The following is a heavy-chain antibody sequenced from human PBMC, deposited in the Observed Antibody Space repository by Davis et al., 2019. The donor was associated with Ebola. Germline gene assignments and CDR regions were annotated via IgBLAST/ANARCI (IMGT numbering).Heavy chain of an antibody. J-gene: IGHJ4*02. D-gene: IGHD2-15*01. CDR2: ISSNGGST. V-gene: IGHV3-64D*06. CDR1: GFTFSSYA. CDR3: VKDTNGMVVAATRMRCDY. Sequence: PGGSLRLSCSASGFTFSSYAMHWVRQAPGKGLEYVSAISSNGGSTYYADSVKGRFTISRDNSKNTLYLQMSSLRAEDTAVYYCVKDTNGMVVAATRMRCDYWGQGTLVTVSS.